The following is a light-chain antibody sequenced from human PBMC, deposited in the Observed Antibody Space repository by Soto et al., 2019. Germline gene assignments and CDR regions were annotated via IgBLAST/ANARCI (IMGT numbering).Light chain of an antibody. V-gene: IGLV2-14*01. Sequence: QSVLTQPASVSGSPGQSITISCSGSGSDIGTYNLVSWYQHHPGRAPKLIISEVANRPSGVSDRFSGSKSGSLASLTISGLQADDEAVYYCSSYTNTGTLVVFGVGTKVTVL. CDR1: GSDIGTYNL. J-gene: IGLJ3*02. CDR3: SSYTNTGTLVV. CDR2: EVA.